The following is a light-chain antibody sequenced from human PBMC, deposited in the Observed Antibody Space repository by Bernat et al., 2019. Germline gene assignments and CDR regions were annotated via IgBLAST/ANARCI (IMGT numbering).Light chain of an antibody. V-gene: IGLV2-14*03. CDR3: SSVSTTSTPVV. CDR1: SSDVGAYNY. Sequence: QSALTQPASVSGSPGQSITLSCTGTSSDVGAYNYVSWYQQPPGRAPKLMIFDVSNRPSGVSDRFSGSKSCNTASLTISGLRPEDEADYYCSSVSTTSTPVVFGGGTKLTVL. J-gene: IGLJ3*02. CDR2: DVS.